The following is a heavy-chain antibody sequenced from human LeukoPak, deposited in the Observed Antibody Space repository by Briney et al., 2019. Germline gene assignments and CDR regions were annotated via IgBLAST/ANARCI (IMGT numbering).Heavy chain of an antibody. V-gene: IGHV3-74*01. CDR2: MNGDGTSI. Sequence: PGGSLRLSCAAYGFTFRSFWMHWVRQDPGKGLVLVSHMNGDGTSISYADSVKGRFTISRDNAKNTLYLQMNRLKAEDTAVYYCARSATDAFDIWGQGTMVTVSS. CDR3: ARSATDAFDI. J-gene: IGHJ3*02. CDR1: GFTFRSFW. D-gene: IGHD3-3*01.